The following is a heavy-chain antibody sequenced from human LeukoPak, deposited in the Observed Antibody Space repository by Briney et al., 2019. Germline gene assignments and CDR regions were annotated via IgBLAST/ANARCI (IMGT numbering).Heavy chain of an antibody. D-gene: IGHD3-10*01. CDR1: GGSISSYY. CDR3: ARAVGITPEGGHYFDY. V-gene: IGHV4-59*01. J-gene: IGHJ4*02. Sequence: SETLSLTCTVSGGSISSYYWSWIRQPPGKGLEWIGYIYYSGSTNYNPSLKSRVTISVDTSKNQFSLKLSSVTAADTAVYYCARAVGITPEGGHYFDYWGQGTLVTVSS. CDR2: IYYSGST.